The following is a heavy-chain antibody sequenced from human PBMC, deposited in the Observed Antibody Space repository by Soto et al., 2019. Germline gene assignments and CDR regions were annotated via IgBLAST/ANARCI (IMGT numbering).Heavy chain of an antibody. V-gene: IGHV4-39*01. D-gene: IGHD3-10*01. Sequence: ASETLSLTCTVSGGSISSSSYYWGWIRQPPGKGLEWIGSIYYSGSTYYNLSLKSRVTISVDTSKNQFSLKLSSVTAADTAVYYCARQEVMVRGEIHWFDPWGQGTLVTVSS. J-gene: IGHJ5*02. CDR2: IYYSGST. CDR3: ARQEVMVRGEIHWFDP. CDR1: GGSISSSSYY.